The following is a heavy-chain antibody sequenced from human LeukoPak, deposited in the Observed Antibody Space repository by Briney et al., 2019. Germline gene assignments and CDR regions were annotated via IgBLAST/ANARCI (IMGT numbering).Heavy chain of an antibody. D-gene: IGHD2-2*01. CDR2: ISSSGSTI. Sequence: GGSLRLSCAASGFTFSSYEMNWVRQAPGKGLEWVSYISSSGSTIYYADSVKGRFTISRDNAKNSLYLQMNSLRAEDTAVYYCARRGRTSCLDYWGQGTLVTVSS. J-gene: IGHJ4*02. CDR3: ARRGRTSCLDY. CDR1: GFTFSSYE. V-gene: IGHV3-48*03.